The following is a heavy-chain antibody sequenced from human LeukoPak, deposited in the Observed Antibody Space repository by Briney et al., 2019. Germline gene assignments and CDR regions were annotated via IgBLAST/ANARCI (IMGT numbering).Heavy chain of an antibody. V-gene: IGHV3-23*01. Sequence: GGSLRLSCAASGFTFSSYAMNWVRQAPGKGLEWVSAISGSGGNTFYADSVKGRFTISRDNSKNTLFLQVNSLRAEDTAVYYCAKDIGLRALDYWGQGTLVTVSS. CDR2: ISGSGGNT. CDR3: AKDIGLRALDY. D-gene: IGHD3/OR15-3a*01. CDR1: GFTFSSYA. J-gene: IGHJ4*02.